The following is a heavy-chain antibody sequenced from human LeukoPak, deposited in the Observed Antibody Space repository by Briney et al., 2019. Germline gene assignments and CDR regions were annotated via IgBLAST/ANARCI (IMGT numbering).Heavy chain of an antibody. V-gene: IGHV3-53*01. J-gene: IGHJ6*02. Sequence: GGSLRLSCAASGFIVDNNYMTWVRQAPGKGLKCVSIISSGGNTYYADSVKGRFTIARDRSTGTLYLHLNNLRAEDTAVYYCATRQQSGTYYGMDVWGQGTTVTVSS. CDR3: ATRQQSGTYYGMDV. CDR1: GFIVDNNY. D-gene: IGHD3-16*01. CDR2: ISSGGNT.